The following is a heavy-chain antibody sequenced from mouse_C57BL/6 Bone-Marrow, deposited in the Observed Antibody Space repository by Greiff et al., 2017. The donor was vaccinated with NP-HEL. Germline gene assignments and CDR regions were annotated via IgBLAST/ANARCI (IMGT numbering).Heavy chain of an antibody. CDR1: GYTFTSYW. CDR2: IDPSDSYT. V-gene: IGHV1-69*01. Sequence: VQLQQPGAELVMPGASVKLSCKASGYTFTSYWMHWVKQRPGQGLEWIGEIDPSDSYTNYNQKFKGKSTLTVDKSSSTAYMQLSSLTSEDSAVYYYARNPITTGVENAMDYWGQGTSVTVSS. D-gene: IGHD1-1*01. J-gene: IGHJ4*01. CDR3: ARNPITTGVENAMDY.